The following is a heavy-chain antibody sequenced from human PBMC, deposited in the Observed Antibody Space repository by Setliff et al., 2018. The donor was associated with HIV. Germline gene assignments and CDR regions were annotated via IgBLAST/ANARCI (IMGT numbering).Heavy chain of an antibody. Sequence: TSETLSLTCAVYGGSFSGYSWTWIRQSPGKSLEWIGEMNHSEHYYNPTLKSRVTISMDTSKNQFSLELSSVTAADTALYYCARTITTFGVIGRGGRMDVWGKGTTVTVSS. CDR1: GGSFSGYS. V-gene: IGHV4-34*01. CDR3: ARTITTFGVIGRGGRMDV. CDR2: MNHSEH. D-gene: IGHD3-3*01. J-gene: IGHJ6*04.